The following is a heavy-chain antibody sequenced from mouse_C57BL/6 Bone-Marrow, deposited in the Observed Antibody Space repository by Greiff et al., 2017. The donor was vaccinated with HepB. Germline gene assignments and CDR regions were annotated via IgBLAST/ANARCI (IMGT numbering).Heavy chain of an antibody. D-gene: IGHD1-1*01. Sequence: QVQLQQPGAELVKPGASVKLSCKASGYTFTSYWMQWVKQRPGQGLEWIGEIDPSDSYTNYNQKFKGKATLTVDTSSSTAYMQLSSLTSEDSAVYYFARAIDYYGSSYAWFAYWGQGTLVTVSA. CDR3: ARAIDYYGSSYAWFAY. V-gene: IGHV1-50*01. CDR1: GYTFTSYW. CDR2: IDPSDSYT. J-gene: IGHJ3*01.